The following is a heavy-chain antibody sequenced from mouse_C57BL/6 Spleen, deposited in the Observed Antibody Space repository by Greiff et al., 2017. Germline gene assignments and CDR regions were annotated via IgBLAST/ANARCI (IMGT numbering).Heavy chain of an antibody. CDR1: GYTFTSYW. CDR2: IDPSDSYT. CDR3: ARAHGSSYEYFDV. Sequence: QVQLQQPGAELVRPGTSVKLSCKASGYTFTSYWMHWVKQRPGQGLEWIGVIDPSDSYTNYNQKFKGKATLTVDTSSSTAYMQLSSLTSEDSAVYYCARAHGSSYEYFDVWGTGTTVTVSS. J-gene: IGHJ1*03. D-gene: IGHD1-1*01. V-gene: IGHV1-59*01.